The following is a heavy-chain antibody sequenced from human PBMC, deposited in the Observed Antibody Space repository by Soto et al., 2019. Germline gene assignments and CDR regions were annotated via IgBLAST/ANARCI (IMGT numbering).Heavy chain of an antibody. CDR1: GFTFSSYA. CDR3: VRARATDSRPDY. V-gene: IGHV3-21*01. Sequence: PVGSLRLSCAASGFTFSSYAMIWVRQAPGKGLEWVSSVSSGSSYIYSADSLKGRFTISRDDAKNSLYLQMNSLRADDTAIYYCVRARATDSRPDYWGQGSLVTVSS. CDR2: VSSGSSYI. D-gene: IGHD3-22*01. J-gene: IGHJ4*02.